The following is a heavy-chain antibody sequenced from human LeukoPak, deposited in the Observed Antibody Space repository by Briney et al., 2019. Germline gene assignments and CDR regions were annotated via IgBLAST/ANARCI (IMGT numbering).Heavy chain of an antibody. CDR1: GYSISSGYY. CDR3: ARDYYSWFDP. CDR2: IYHSGST. D-gene: IGHD3-10*01. V-gene: IGHV4-38-2*02. J-gene: IGHJ5*02. Sequence: SETLSLTCTVSGYSISSGYYWGWIRQPPGKGLEWIGSIYHSGSTYYNPSLKSRVTISVDTSKNQFSLKLSSVTAADTAVYYCARDYYSWFDPWGQGTLVTVSS.